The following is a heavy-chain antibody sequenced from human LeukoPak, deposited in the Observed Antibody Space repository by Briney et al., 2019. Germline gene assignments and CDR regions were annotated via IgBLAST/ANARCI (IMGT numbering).Heavy chain of an antibody. CDR1: GFTFSSYG. CDR2: ISYDGSNK. D-gene: IGHD3-3*01. Sequence: QSGGSLRLSCAASGFTFSSYGMHWVRQAPGKGLEWVAVISYDGSNKYYADSVKGRFTISRDNSKNTLYLQMNSLRAEDTAVYYCAKDLGGGPGVVDYWGQGTLVTVSS. J-gene: IGHJ4*02. CDR3: AKDLGGGPGVVDY. V-gene: IGHV3-30*18.